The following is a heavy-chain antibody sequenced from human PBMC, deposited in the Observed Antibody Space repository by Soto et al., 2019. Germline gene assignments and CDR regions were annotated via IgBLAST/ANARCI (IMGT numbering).Heavy chain of an antibody. D-gene: IGHD3-16*02. CDR1: GYTFNSYD. CDR3: ASRLGVDYDYIWGSYRYNDY. CDR2: MNPNSGNT. V-gene: IGHV1-8*01. Sequence: ASVKVSCKASGYTFNSYDINWVRQATGQGLEWMGWMNPNSGNTGYAQKFQGRVTMTRNTSISTAYMELSSLRSEDTAVYYCASRLGVDYDYIWGSYRYNDYWGQGTLVTVSS. J-gene: IGHJ4*02.